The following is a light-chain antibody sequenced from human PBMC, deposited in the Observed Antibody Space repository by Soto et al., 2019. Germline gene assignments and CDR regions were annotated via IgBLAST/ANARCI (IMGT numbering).Light chain of an antibody. CDR3: QQHNSYSPWT. CDR2: DAS. V-gene: IGKV1-5*01. CDR1: QSISSW. J-gene: IGKJ1*01. Sequence: DIHMTQCPATLSASVGDTVTITCRASQSISSWLAWYQQKPGRAPKLLIYDASSLQSGVPSRFRGSGSGTEFTPTISSLQPDDFATYYCQQHNSYSPWTCGQGTKVDIK.